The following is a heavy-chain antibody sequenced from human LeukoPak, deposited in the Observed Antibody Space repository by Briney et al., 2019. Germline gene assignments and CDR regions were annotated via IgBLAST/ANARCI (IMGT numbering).Heavy chain of an antibody. CDR3: ARATWKMAFDI. D-gene: IGHD1-1*01. CDR2: IYYSGST. V-gene: IGHV4-59*01. Sequence: SETLSLTCTVSGGSISSYYWSWIRQPPGKGLEWIGYIYYSGSTNYNPSLKSRVTISVDTSKNQFSLKLSSVTAADTAVYYCARATWKMAFDIWGQGKMVTGFS. CDR1: GGSISSYY. J-gene: IGHJ3*02.